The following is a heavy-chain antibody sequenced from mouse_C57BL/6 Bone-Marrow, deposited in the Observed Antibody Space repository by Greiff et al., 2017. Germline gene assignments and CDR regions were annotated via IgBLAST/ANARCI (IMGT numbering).Heavy chain of an antibody. Sequence: EVQLQESGPGLVKPSQSLSLTCSVTGYSITSGYYWNWIRQFPGNKLEWMGYISYDGSNKYNPSLKNRISITRDTSKNQLFLKLNSVTTEDTATYYCAKLGRLYYFDYWGQGTTLTVSS. CDR2: ISYDGSN. V-gene: IGHV3-6*01. D-gene: IGHD4-1*01. CDR1: GYSITSGYY. J-gene: IGHJ2*01. CDR3: AKLGRLYYFDY.